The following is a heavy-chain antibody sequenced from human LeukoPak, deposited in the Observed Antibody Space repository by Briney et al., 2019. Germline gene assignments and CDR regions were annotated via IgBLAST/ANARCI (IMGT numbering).Heavy chain of an antibody. CDR3: ATNTAMASYYYYYGMDV. CDR1: GFTFSDYY. J-gene: IGHJ6*02. D-gene: IGHD5-18*01. V-gene: IGHV3-11*01. Sequence: GGSLRLSCAASGFTFSDYYMSWIRQAPGKGLEWVSYISSSGSTIYYADSVKGRFTISRDNAKNSLYLQMNSLRAEDTAVYYCATNTAMASYYYYYGMDVWGQGTTVTVSS. CDR2: ISSSGSTI.